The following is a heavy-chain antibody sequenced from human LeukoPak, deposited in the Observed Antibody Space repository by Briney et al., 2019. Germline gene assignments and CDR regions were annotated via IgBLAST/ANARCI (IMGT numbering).Heavy chain of an antibody. CDR3: ARNPTVTTRRPRTSWFDP. Sequence: ASVKVSCKASGHTFTSYDINWVRQATGQGLEWMGWMNPNSGNTGYAQKFQGRVTMTRNTSISTAYMELSSLRSEDTAVYYCARNPTVTTRRPRTSWFDPWGQGTLVTVSS. J-gene: IGHJ5*02. D-gene: IGHD4-17*01. CDR1: GHTFTSYD. CDR2: MNPNSGNT. V-gene: IGHV1-8*01.